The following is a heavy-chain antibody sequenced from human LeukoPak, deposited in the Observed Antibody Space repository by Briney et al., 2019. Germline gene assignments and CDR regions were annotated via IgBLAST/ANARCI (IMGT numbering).Heavy chain of an antibody. J-gene: IGHJ4*02. Sequence: GGSLRLSCAASGFTFYNYAMSWVRQAPGKGLEWVSGISGSAGSTYYGDSVEGRFIISRDNSENTLYLQMNSLRVEDTAVYYCAKEWLRPFDYWGQGTLVTVSS. CDR1: GFTFYNYA. CDR3: AKEWLRPFDY. CDR2: ISGSAGST. V-gene: IGHV3-23*01. D-gene: IGHD5-12*01.